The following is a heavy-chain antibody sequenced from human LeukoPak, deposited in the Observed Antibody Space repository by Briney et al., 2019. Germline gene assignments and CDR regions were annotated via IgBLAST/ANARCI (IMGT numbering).Heavy chain of an antibody. Sequence: ASVKVSCKAFGYTFTSYYMHWVRQAPGQGLEWMGIINPSGGSTSYAQKFQGRVTMTRDMSTSTVYMELSGLRSEDTALYYCARASRGEQLAGLDYWGQGTLVTVSS. CDR1: GYTFTSYY. V-gene: IGHV1-46*01. J-gene: IGHJ4*02. CDR2: INPSGGST. CDR3: ARASRGEQLAGLDY. D-gene: IGHD6-6*01.